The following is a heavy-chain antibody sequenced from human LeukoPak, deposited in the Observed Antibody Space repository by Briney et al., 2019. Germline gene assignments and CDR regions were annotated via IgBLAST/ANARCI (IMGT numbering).Heavy chain of an antibody. Sequence: ASVKVSCKASGYTFTSYGISWVRQAPGQGLEWMGWISAYNGNTNYAQNLQGRVTMTTDTSTSTAYVELRSLRSDDTAVYYCARGTTILGVSLSAFDIWGQGTMVTVSS. J-gene: IGHJ3*02. D-gene: IGHD3-3*01. CDR3: ARGTTILGVSLSAFDI. CDR1: GYTFTSYG. V-gene: IGHV1-18*01. CDR2: ISAYNGNT.